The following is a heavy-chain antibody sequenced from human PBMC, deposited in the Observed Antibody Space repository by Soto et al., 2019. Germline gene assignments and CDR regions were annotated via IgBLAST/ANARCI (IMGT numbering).Heavy chain of an antibody. CDR3: ARFDKSGYRYYYYGMDV. CDR2: INHSGST. Sequence: KSSETLSLTCAVYGGSFSGYYWSWIRQPPGKGLEWIGEINHSGSTNYNPSLKSRVTISVDTSKNQFSLELSSVTAADTAVYYCARFDKSGYRYYYYGMDVWGQGTTVTVSS. CDR1: GGSFSGYY. J-gene: IGHJ6*02. V-gene: IGHV4-34*01. D-gene: IGHD3-3*01.